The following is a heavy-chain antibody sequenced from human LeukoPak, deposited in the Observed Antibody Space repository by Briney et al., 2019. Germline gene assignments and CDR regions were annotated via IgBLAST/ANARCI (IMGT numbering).Heavy chain of an antibody. D-gene: IGHD6-19*01. CDR2: ISGSGGST. V-gene: IGHV3-23*01. J-gene: IGHJ4*02. Sequence: GGTLRLSCAASGFTFSSYAMSWVRQAPGKGLEWVSGISGSGGSTYYADSVKGRFTISRDNSKNTLYLQMNSLRAEDTAVYYCAKVRVSSGWVFDYWGQGTLVTVSS. CDR1: GFTFSSYA. CDR3: AKVRVSSGWVFDY.